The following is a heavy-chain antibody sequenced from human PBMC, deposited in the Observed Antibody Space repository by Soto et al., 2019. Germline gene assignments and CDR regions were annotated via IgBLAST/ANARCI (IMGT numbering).Heavy chain of an antibody. J-gene: IGHJ5*02. CDR3: ARGVGSGSYYNQYNWFDP. CDR1: GYTFTNYG. CDR2: ISAYNGNT. V-gene: IGHV1-18*01. Sequence: GASVKVSCKASGYTFTNYGISWVRQAPGQGLEWMGWISAYNGNTKYAQKLQGRVTMTTDTSTSTAYMELRSLRSDDTAVYYCARGVGSGSYYNQYNWFDPCGQGTLVTVSS. D-gene: IGHD3-10*01.